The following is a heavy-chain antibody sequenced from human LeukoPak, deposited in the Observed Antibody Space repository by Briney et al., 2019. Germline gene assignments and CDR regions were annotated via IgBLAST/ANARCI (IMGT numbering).Heavy chain of an antibody. V-gene: IGHV3-21*01. CDR2: ISSSSSYI. CDR1: GFTFSSYS. D-gene: IGHD4-17*01. J-gene: IGHJ4*02. CDR3: ARDRNGDYFDY. Sequence: GGSLRLSCAASGFTFSSYSMNWVRQAPGKGLVWVSSISSSSSYIYYADSVKGRFTISRDNAKNSLYLQMNSLRAEDTAVYYCARDRNGDYFDYWGQGTLVTVSS.